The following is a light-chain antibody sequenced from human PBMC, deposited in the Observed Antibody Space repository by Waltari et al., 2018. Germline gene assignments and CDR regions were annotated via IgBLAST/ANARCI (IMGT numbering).Light chain of an antibody. Sequence: EIVMTQSPATLSVSLGERATLSCRASQSVCSNYLAWYQQTPGQAPKLLIYSASSRATGVPARFSGSGSGTEFTLTISSLQSEDFAIYYCQQYNNWPWTFGQGTKVEI. CDR3: QQYNNWPWT. CDR1: QSVCSN. CDR2: SAS. V-gene: IGKV3-15*01. J-gene: IGKJ1*01.